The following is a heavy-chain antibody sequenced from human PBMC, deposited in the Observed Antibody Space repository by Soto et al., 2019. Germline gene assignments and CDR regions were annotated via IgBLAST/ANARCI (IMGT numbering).Heavy chain of an antibody. Sequence: QVQLVQSGAEVKKPGASVKVSCKASGYTFTSYGITWVRQAPGQGLAWMGWISAYNGNTKYAQQLQGRVTMTTDTSTSTAYMEPRSLSCNATAVYYCARRATPVAVWGQGTTVTVSS. J-gene: IGHJ6*02. CDR3: ARRATPVAV. V-gene: IGHV1-18*01. CDR1: GYTFTSYG. CDR2: ISAYNGNT.